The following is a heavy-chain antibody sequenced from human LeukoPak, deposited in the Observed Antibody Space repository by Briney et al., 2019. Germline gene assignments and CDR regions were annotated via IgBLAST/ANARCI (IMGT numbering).Heavy chain of an antibody. D-gene: IGHD2-2*01. V-gene: IGHV3-21*01. CDR2: ISYVTRYI. CDR3: ARVGYCSSSSCKTPGGFDY. J-gene: IGHJ4*02. Sequence: GGSLRLSCAASGFTFSSYSMNWVRQAPGKGLEWVSSISYVTRYIYNSDSVKGRFTISRDNAKNSLYLQMNNLRAEDTAVYYCARVGYCSSSSCKTPGGFDYWGQGTLVTVSS. CDR1: GFTFSSYS.